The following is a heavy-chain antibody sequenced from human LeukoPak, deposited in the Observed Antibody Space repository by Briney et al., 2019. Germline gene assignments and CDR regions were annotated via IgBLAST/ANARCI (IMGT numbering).Heavy chain of an antibody. J-gene: IGHJ4*02. V-gene: IGHV4-4*07. D-gene: IGHD6-19*01. CDR3: ARGLSSGWYGGDY. CDR1: GGSITNYY. CDR2: IYSSGST. Sequence: SETLSLTCTVSGGSITNYYWSWIRQPAGKGLEWIGHIYSSGSTNYNPSLKSRVTISVDTSKNQFSLKLSSVTAADTAVYYCARGLSSGWYGGDYWGQGTLVTVSS.